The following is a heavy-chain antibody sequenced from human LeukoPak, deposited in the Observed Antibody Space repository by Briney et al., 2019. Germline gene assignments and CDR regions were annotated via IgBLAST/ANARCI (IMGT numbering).Heavy chain of an antibody. CDR2: IYYSGST. J-gene: IGHJ4*02. CDR1: GGSISSSSYY. Sequence: PSETLSLTCTVSGGSISSSSYYWGWIRQPPGKGLEWIGSIYYSGSTYYNPSLKSRVTISVDTSKNQFSLKLSSVTAADTAVYYCAILGWGYSSGWLDYWGQGTLVTVSS. V-gene: IGHV4-39*01. CDR3: AILGWGYSSGWLDY. D-gene: IGHD6-19*01.